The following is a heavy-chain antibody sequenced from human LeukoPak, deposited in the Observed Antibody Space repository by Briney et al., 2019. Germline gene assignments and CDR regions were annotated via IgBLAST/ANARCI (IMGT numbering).Heavy chain of an antibody. J-gene: IGHJ4*02. CDR2: ISGSGGNT. CDR3: ARAGSSSSFDY. Sequence: GGSLRLSCAASGFTFSNYAMSWVRQAPGKGLEWVSAISGSGGNTHYADSVKGRFTISRDNSKNTLYLQMNSLRAEDTAVYYCARAGSSSSFDYWGQGTLVTVSS. V-gene: IGHV3-23*01. CDR1: GFTFSNYA. D-gene: IGHD6-6*01.